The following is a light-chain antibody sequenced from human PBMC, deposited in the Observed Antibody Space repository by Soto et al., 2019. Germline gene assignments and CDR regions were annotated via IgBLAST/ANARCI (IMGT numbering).Light chain of an antibody. Sequence: DIQLTPSPSFLSASVGDRVTITCRASQGISSYLAWYQQKPGKAPKLLIYAASTLQSGVPSRFSGSGSGTEFTLTISSLQPEDFATYYCQQLNSFPITFGQGIRLEIK. CDR3: QQLNSFPIT. CDR1: QGISSY. CDR2: AAS. V-gene: IGKV1-9*01. J-gene: IGKJ5*01.